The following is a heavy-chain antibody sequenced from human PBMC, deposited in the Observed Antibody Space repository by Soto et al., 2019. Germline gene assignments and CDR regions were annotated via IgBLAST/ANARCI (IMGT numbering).Heavy chain of an antibody. J-gene: IGHJ5*01. CDR1: GGTFSSYA. CDR3: AREMMRRGGMPPFFDS. CDR2: IIPIFGTA. V-gene: IGHV1-69*13. D-gene: IGHD3-16*01. Sequence: SVKVSCKASGGTFSSYAISWVRQAPGQGLEWMGGIIPIFGTANYAQKFQGRVTITADESTSTAYMELSSLRSEDTAVYYCAREMMRRGGMPPFFDSWGQGTMVPVSS.